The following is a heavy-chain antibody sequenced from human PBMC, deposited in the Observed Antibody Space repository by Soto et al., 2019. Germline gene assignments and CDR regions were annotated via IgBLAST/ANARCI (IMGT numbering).Heavy chain of an antibody. CDR3: AKERELVVVPAAVDS. V-gene: IGHV3-23*01. CDR2: ISGSTGRT. Sequence: GGSLRLSCTAPGFTFSRYAMSWVRQAPGKGLGWVSVISGSTGRTFHADSVKGRFTISRDNSKKMLYLQMNRLRVEDTAVYYCAKERELVVVPAAVDSWGQGTLVTVSS. J-gene: IGHJ4*02. CDR1: GFTFSRYA. D-gene: IGHD2-2*01.